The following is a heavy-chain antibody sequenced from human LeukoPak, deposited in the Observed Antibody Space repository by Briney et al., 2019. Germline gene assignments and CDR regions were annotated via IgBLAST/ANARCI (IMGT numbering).Heavy chain of an antibody. Sequence: SVKVSCKASGGTFSSYAISWVRQAPGQGLEWMGGIIPIFGTASCAQKFQGRVTITADEYTSTAYMELSSLRSEDTAVYYCARVLYRCSSTSCYVMMGEAFDPWGQGTLVTVSS. V-gene: IGHV1-69*13. D-gene: IGHD2-2*01. CDR2: IIPIFGTA. CDR3: ARVLYRCSSTSCYVMMGEAFDP. J-gene: IGHJ5*02. CDR1: GGTFSSYA.